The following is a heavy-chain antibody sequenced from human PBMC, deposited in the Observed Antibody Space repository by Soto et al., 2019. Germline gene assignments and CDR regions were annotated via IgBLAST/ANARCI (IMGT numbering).Heavy chain of an antibody. Sequence: EASVKVSCKASGGSFSNFGISWVRQAPGQGLEWMGGIVPVFGRPNYAQRFRGRLTITADESTSTGYMELISLRSDDTAVYYCARGGSGYNFWGQGTQVTVSS. D-gene: IGHD5-12*01. J-gene: IGHJ4*02. CDR1: GGSFSNFG. CDR3: ARGGSGYNF. CDR2: IVPVFGRP. V-gene: IGHV1-69*13.